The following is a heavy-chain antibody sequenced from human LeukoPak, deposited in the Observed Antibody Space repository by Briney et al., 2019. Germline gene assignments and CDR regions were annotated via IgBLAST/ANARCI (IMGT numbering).Heavy chain of an antibody. D-gene: IGHD6-6*01. CDR2: INHSGST. CDR1: GGSISSYY. J-gene: IGHJ6*03. Sequence: SETLSLTCTVSGGSISSYYWSWIRQPPGKGLEWIGEINHSGSTNYNPSLKSRVTISVNTSKNQFSLKLSSVTAADTAVYYCARRLRIAARSSRGYYYYYMDVWGKGTTVTVSS. CDR3: ARRLRIAARSSRGYYYYYMDV. V-gene: IGHV4-34*01.